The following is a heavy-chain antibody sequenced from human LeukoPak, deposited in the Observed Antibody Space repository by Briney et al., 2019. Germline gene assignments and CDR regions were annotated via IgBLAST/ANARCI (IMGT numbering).Heavy chain of an antibody. CDR3: ARDIGGVRSFFDY. CDR1: GGSISSYY. D-gene: IGHD3-10*01. J-gene: IGHJ4*02. Sequence: PSETLSLTCTVSGGSISSYYWSWIRQPPGKGLEWIGYIYYSGSTNYNPSLKSRVTISVDTSKNQFSLKLNSVTAADTAVYYCARDIGGVRSFFDYWGQGTLVTVSS. CDR2: IYYSGST. V-gene: IGHV4-59*12.